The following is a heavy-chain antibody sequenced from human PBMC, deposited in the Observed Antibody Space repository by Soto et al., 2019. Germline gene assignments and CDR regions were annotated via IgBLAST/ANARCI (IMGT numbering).Heavy chain of an antibody. CDR1: GGTFSSYT. CDR3: AGDIPPYIGYDSIYN. V-gene: IGHV1-69*08. Sequence: QVQLVQSGAEVKKPGSSVKVSCKASGGTFSSYTISWVRQAPGQGLEWMGRIIPILGIANYAQKFQGRVTITPDKNTRSAYKGLISLGYVKTAAYYCAGDIPPYIGYDSIYNWGEGNLVAVSP. J-gene: IGHJ1*01. CDR2: IIPILGIA. D-gene: IGHD5-12*01.